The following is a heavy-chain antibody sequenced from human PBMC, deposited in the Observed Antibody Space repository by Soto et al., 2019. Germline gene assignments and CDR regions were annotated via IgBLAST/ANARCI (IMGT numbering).Heavy chain of an antibody. J-gene: IGHJ4*02. CDR3: AREEGHCSGGSCYA. Sequence: QVQLVQSGAEVKKPGSSVKVSCKASGGTFSSSTISWVRQAPGQGLEWMGRIIPILGIANYAQKFQGRVTITADKSTSTAYMELSSLRSEDTAVYYCAREEGHCSGGSCYAWGPGTLVTVSS. CDR1: GGTFSSST. CDR2: IIPILGIA. V-gene: IGHV1-69*08. D-gene: IGHD2-15*01.